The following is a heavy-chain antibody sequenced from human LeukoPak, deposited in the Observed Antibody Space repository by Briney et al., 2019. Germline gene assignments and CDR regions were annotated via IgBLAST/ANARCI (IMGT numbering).Heavy chain of an antibody. D-gene: IGHD3-22*01. V-gene: IGHV3-49*03. Sequence: GGSLRLSCTASGFTFGDYAMSWFRQAPGKGLEWVGFIRSKAYGGTTEYAASVKGRFTISRDDSNSIAYLQMNSLKTEDTAVYYCTRSYYDSSGYLGYWGQGTLVTVSS. CDR3: TRSYYDSSGYLGY. CDR2: IRSKAYGGTT. CDR1: GFTFGDYA. J-gene: IGHJ4*02.